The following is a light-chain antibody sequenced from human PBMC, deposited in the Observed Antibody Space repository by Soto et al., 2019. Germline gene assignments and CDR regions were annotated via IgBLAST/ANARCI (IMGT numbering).Light chain of an antibody. CDR1: EDTRNY. Sequence: DIQLTQSPSSLSASVGDTVTITCQAREDTRNYLNWYQQKPWQAPRLLFSDSSDVEIRVPSRFIGSGSGTYLTCTINNLQSQDFGTYYCQQYDSLPLTFGGGTRVDLK. J-gene: IGKJ4*01. CDR3: QQYDSLPLT. CDR2: DSS. V-gene: IGKV1-33*01.